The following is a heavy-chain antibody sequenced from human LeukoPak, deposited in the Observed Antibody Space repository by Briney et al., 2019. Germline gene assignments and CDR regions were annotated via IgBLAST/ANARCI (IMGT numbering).Heavy chain of an antibody. CDR1: GFTFSSYA. V-gene: IGHV3-23*01. D-gene: IGHD1-1*01. Sequence: GGSLTLSCAASGFTFSSYAMSWVREAPARGLEWVSSLRGNGDTFYADSVKGRFTLSRDDSRNTVYLQLNNLRVEDTAVYYCAMASWVSNADAVLWGQGTVVTVSS. J-gene: IGHJ4*02. CDR3: AMASWVSNADAVL. CDR2: LRGNGDT.